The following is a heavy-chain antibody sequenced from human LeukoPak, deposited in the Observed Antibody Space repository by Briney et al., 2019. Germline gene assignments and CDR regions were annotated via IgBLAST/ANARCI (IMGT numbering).Heavy chain of an antibody. D-gene: IGHD3-22*01. V-gene: IGHV3-30*02. CDR1: GFTFSSYG. J-gene: IGHJ4*02. CDR2: IRYDGSNK. CDR3: AKDGAYYYDSSGYFDY. Sequence: PGGSLRLSCAASGFTFSSYGMHWVRQAPGKGLEWVAFIRYDGSNKYYADSVKGRFTISRDNSKNTLYLQMNSLRAEDTAVYYCAKDGAYYYDSSGYFDYWGQGTLVTVSS.